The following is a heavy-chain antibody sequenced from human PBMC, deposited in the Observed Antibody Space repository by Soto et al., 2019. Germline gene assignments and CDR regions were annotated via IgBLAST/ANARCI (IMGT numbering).Heavy chain of an antibody. CDR3: AKRPSSGYYDSSGYYSGYFDY. D-gene: IGHD3-22*01. CDR1: GFTFSSYA. Sequence: GGSLRLSCAASGFTFSSYAMSWVRQAPGKGLEWVSAISGSGGSTYYADSVKGRFTISRDNSKDTLYLQMNSLRAEDTAVYYCAKRPSSGYYDSSGYYSGYFDYWGQGTLVTVSS. V-gene: IGHV3-23*01. CDR2: ISGSGGST. J-gene: IGHJ4*02.